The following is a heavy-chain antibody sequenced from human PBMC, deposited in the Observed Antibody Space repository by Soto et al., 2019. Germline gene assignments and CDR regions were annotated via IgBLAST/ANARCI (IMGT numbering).Heavy chain of an antibody. V-gene: IGHV3-23*01. D-gene: IGHD5-12*01. CDR2: IFGSGAPT. Sequence: GGSLRLSCAASGFKFSHYAMSWVRQAPGKGLQWVSTIFGSGAPTHYADSVKGRFGISRDNSKNTLYLQMNSLRAEDTAVYYCAKAVDSDYYGMDVWGQGTTVTVSS. CDR3: AKAVDSDYYGMDV. J-gene: IGHJ6*02. CDR1: GFKFSHYA.